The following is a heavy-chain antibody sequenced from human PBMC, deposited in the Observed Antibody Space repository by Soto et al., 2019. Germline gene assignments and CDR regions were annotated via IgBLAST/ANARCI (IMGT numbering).Heavy chain of an antibody. CDR2: ISSSDYI. D-gene: IGHD6-13*01. Sequence: GGSLRLSCAASGFSFSSYSMNWVRQAPGKGLEWVSSISSSDYIYYADSVKGRFTISRDNAKNSLYLQMNSLRVEDTAVYYCARDRNSWSYYYYGMDVWGQGTTVTVYS. CDR1: GFSFSSYS. V-gene: IGHV3-21*01. CDR3: ARDRNSWSYYYYGMDV. J-gene: IGHJ6*02.